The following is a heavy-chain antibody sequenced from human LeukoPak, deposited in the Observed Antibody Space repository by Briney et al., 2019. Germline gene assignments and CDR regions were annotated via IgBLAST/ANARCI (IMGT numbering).Heavy chain of an antibody. CDR1: GGSISSGGYY. V-gene: IGHV4-61*08. CDR3: ARVSPTYYYDSSGYYYPDY. Sequence: SETLSLTCTVSGGSISSGGYYWSWIRQHPGKGLEWIGYIYYSGSTYYNPSLKSRVTISVDTSKNQFSLKLSSVTAADTAVYYCARVSPTYYYDSSGYYYPDYWGQGTLVTVSS. J-gene: IGHJ4*02. CDR2: IYYSGST. D-gene: IGHD3-22*01.